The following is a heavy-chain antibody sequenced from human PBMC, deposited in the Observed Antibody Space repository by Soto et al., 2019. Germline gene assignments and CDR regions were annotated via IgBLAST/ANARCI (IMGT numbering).Heavy chain of an antibody. V-gene: IGHV1-18*04. Sequence: GASVKVSFKASGYTFTSYGISWVRQAPGQGLEWMGWISAYNGNTNYAQKLQGRVTMTTDTSTSTAYMELRSLRSDDTAVYYCARVLGRYDILTGYPPTTYYYYGMDVWGQGTTVTVSS. CDR3: ARVLGRYDILTGYPPTTYYYYGMDV. CDR1: GYTFTSYG. CDR2: ISAYNGNT. D-gene: IGHD3-9*01. J-gene: IGHJ6*02.